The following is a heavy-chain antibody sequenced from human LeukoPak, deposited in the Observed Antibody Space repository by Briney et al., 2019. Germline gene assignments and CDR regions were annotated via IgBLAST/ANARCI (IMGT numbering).Heavy chain of an antibody. CDR2: ISYDGSNK. CDR3: AKEGSGYYSLEY. CDR1: GFTFSSYA. D-gene: IGHD3-22*01. J-gene: IGHJ4*02. Sequence: PGGSLRLSCAASGFTFSSYAMHWVRQAPGKGLEWVAVISYDGSNKYYADSVKGRFAISRDNSKNTLYLQMNSLRAEDTAVYYCAKEGSGYYSLEYWGQGTLVTVSS. V-gene: IGHV3-30*09.